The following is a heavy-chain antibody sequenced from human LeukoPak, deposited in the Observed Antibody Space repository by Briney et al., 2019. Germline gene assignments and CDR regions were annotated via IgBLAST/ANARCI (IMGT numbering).Heavy chain of an antibody. CDR1: GGPISSANFH. J-gene: IGHJ6*03. CDR3: ARKSMTILSDSIDV. CDR2: ISSSGTI. Sequence: SETLSLTCTVSGGPISSANFHWSWIRQPAGKGLEWLGRISSSGTINYDPSLRSRVTVSVDTSKNQLSLKVSSVTAADTAIYYCARKSMTILSDSIDVWGKGTSVIVSS. V-gene: IGHV4-61*02. D-gene: IGHD3-3*01.